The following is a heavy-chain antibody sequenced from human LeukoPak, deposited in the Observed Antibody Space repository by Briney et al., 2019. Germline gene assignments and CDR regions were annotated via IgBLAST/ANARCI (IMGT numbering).Heavy chain of an antibody. CDR2: IYYSGST. D-gene: IGHD4-17*01. Sequence: PSQTLSLTCTVSGGSISSGDYYWSWIRQPPGMGLEWIGYIYYSGSTYYNPSLKSRVTISVDTSKNQFSLKLSSVTAADTAVYYCARVGGHTVTTIGYWGQGTLVTVSS. CDR3: ARVGGHTVTTIGY. V-gene: IGHV4-30-4*01. CDR1: GGSISSGDYY. J-gene: IGHJ4*02.